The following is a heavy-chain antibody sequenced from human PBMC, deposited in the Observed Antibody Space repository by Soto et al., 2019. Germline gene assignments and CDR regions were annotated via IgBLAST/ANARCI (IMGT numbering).Heavy chain of an antibody. CDR2: ISSSSSYI. CDR3: ARDGCSGGSCSPYFGY. D-gene: IGHD2-15*01. V-gene: IGHV3-21*01. J-gene: IGHJ4*02. CDR1: GFTFSSYS. Sequence: GGSLRLSCAASGFTFSSYSMNWVRQAPGKGLEWVSSISSSSSYIYYADSVKGRFTISRDNAKNSLYLQMNSLRAEDTAVYYCARDGCSGGSCSPYFGYWGQGTLVTVSS.